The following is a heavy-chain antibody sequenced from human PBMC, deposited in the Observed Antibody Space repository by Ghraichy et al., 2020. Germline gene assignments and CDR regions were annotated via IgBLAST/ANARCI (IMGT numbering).Heavy chain of an antibody. CDR3: AREIVVVAATGVGWLDP. D-gene: IGHD2-15*01. CDR1: GGSISSYY. Sequence: SETLSLTCTVSGGSISSYYWSWIRQPPGKGLEWIGYIYYSGSTNYNPSLKSRVTISVDTSKNQFSLKLSSVTAADTAVYYCAREIVVVAATGVGWLDPWGQGTLVTVSS. V-gene: IGHV4-59*01. J-gene: IGHJ5*02. CDR2: IYYSGST.